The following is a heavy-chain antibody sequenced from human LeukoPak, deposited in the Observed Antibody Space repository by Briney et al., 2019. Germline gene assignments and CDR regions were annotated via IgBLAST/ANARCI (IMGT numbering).Heavy chain of an antibody. CDR3: ARRLRTTSTIDY. CDR2: IYPGDSNT. Sequence: GESLKISCKCSGYIFSTYWIGWGRQMPGEGLEWMGIIYPGDSNTRYSPSFQGQVTISADKSISTAYLQWSSLKASDTATYYCARRLRTTSTIDYWGQGTLVTVSP. D-gene: IGHD1-1*01. CDR1: GYIFSTYW. V-gene: IGHV5-51*01. J-gene: IGHJ4*02.